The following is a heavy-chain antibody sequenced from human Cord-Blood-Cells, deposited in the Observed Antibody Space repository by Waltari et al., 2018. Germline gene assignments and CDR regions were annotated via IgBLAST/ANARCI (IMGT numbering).Heavy chain of an antibody. D-gene: IGHD6-19*01. CDR3: ARDSSGWYWFDP. Sequence: QVQLVQSGAEVKKPGASVKVSCKASGYTFTGYYMHWVRQAPGQGLEWMGWINTNSGGTNYAQKFQGRVTMTRDTSIRPAYLELSRLRSDDTAVYYCARDSSGWYWFDPWGQGTLVTVSS. CDR1: GYTFTGYY. CDR2: INTNSGGT. V-gene: IGHV1-2*02. J-gene: IGHJ5*02.